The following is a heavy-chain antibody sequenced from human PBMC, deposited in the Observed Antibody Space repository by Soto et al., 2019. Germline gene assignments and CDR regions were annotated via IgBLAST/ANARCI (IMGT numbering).Heavy chain of an antibody. CDR1: GFTFSIST. Sequence: EVQLVESGGGLVKSGGSLTLSCADSGFTFSISTMIWVRQAPGKRLEWVASISSGSTYFYYADSVKGRFSIYRDNAKRSLFLQMNSLRVEDTAVYYCARGDGTGLHSSGWSPRFWGQGTLVTVS. V-gene: IGHV3-21*01. CDR3: ARGDGTGLHSSGWSPRF. D-gene: IGHD6-13*01. CDR2: ISSGSTYF. J-gene: IGHJ4*02.